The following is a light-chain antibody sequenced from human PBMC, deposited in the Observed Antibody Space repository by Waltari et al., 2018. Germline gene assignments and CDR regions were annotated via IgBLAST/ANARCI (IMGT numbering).Light chain of an antibody. CDR3: QDLNDFPFT. CDR2: ATS. J-gene: IGKJ2*01. CDR1: QAISSY. Sequence: IQLTQSLSSLSASVGARVPITCRASQAISSYLAWYQQKPGQVPKLLIYATSTLQTGVPSRFSGSGSGTDFTLTISSLQPEDFATYYCQDLNDFPFTFGQGTKLEI. V-gene: IGKV1-9*01.